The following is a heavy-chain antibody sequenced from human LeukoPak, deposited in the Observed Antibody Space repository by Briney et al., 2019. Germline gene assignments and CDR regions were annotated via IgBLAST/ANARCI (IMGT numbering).Heavy chain of an antibody. D-gene: IGHD4/OR15-4a*01. CDR3: ARRKGAYSYYYYYMNV. Sequence: SETLSLTCTVSGGSISSSSYYWGWIRQPPGKGLEWIGSIYYSGSTYYNPSLKSRVTISVDTSKNQFSLKLSSVTAADTAVYYCARRKGAYSYYYYYMNVWGKGTPVTVSS. V-gene: IGHV4-39*01. CDR2: IYYSGST. CDR1: GGSISSSSYY. J-gene: IGHJ6*03.